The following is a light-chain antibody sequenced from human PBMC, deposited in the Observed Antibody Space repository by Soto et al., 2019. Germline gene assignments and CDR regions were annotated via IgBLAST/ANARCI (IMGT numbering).Light chain of an antibody. V-gene: IGLV2-23*03. CDR1: SSDVGSYRF. J-gene: IGLJ1*01. CDR3: CSYAGGSNV. CDR2: EGS. Sequence: QSVLTQPAPVSGSPGQSITISCTGTSSDVGSYRFVSWYQQHPGKAPTLMIYEGSERPSGVSDRFSGSKSGNTASLTISGLQAEDEADYFCCSYAGGSNVFGAGTKVTVL.